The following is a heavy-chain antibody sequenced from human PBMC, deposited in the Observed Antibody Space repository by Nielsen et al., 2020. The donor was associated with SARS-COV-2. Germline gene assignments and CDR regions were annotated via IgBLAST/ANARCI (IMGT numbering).Heavy chain of an antibody. CDR1: GGSFSGYY. CDR2: INHSGST. Sequence: GSLRLSCAVYGGSFSGYYWSWIRQPPGKGLEWIGEINHSGSTNYNPSLKSRVTISVDTSKNQFSLKLSSVTAADTAVYYCASNYVDYYGSGSYFGYWGQGMLVTVSS. J-gene: IGHJ4*02. CDR3: ASNYVDYYGSGSYFGY. D-gene: IGHD3-10*01. V-gene: IGHV4-34*01.